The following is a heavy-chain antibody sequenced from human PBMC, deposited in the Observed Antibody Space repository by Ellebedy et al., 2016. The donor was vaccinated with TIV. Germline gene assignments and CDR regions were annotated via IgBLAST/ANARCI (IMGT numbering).Heavy chain of an antibody. V-gene: IGHV1-2*02. CDR1: GYNFNAFY. J-gene: IGHJ6*02. CDR2: INPNSGGT. Sequence: ASVKVSCKTSGYNFNAFYIHWVRQAPGQGLEWMGWINPNSGGTNYAQKFQGRATMTRDTSVNTAYMELSRLQSDDTAMYYCARVLRATSGMDVWGQGTTVTVS. D-gene: IGHD4/OR15-4a*01. CDR3: ARVLRATSGMDV.